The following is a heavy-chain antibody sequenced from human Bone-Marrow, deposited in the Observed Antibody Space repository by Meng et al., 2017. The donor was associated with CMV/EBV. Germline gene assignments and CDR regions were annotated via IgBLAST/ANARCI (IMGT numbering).Heavy chain of an antibody. Sequence: ASVKVSCKASGGTFSSYTISWVRQAPGQGLEWMGIINPSGGSTSYAQKFQGRVTMTRDTSTSTVYMELSSLRSEDTAVYYCARDPVVVPAADDAFDIWGQGTMVTVSS. CDR2: INPSGGST. CDR3: ARDPVVVPAADDAFDI. D-gene: IGHD2-2*01. V-gene: IGHV1-46*01. J-gene: IGHJ3*02. CDR1: GGTFSSYT.